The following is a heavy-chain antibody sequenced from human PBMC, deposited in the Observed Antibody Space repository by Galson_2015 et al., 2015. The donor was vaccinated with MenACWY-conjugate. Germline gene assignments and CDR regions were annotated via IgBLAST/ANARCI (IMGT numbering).Heavy chain of an antibody. CDR1: GGSIYSADYW. CDR3: ARLPRGSGMIVGGS. D-gene: IGHD3-22*01. V-gene: IGHV4-39*01. CDR2: IHYSRTT. Sequence: SETLSLTCTVSGGSIYSADYWWGWIRQPPGRGLEWIASIHYSRTTHYNPSLKSRLTISVDTSKDQFFLHLTAVSAADTAVYYCARLPRGSGMIVGGSWGQGILVTVSS. J-gene: IGHJ5*02.